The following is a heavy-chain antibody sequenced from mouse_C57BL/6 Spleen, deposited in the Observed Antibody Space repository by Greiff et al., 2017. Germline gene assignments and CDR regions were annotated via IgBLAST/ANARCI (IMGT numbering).Heavy chain of an antibody. D-gene: IGHD1-1*01. V-gene: IGHV5-4*01. CDR1: GFTFSSYA. J-gene: IGHJ1*03. CDR2: ISDGGSYT. CDR3: ARDYYGSSWYFDV. Sequence: EVKLMESGGGLVKPGGSLKLSCAASGFTFSSYAMSWVRQTPEKRLEWVATISDGGSYTYYPDNVKGRFTISRDNAKNNLYLQMSHLKSEDTAMXYCARDYYGSSWYFDVWGTGTTVTVSS.